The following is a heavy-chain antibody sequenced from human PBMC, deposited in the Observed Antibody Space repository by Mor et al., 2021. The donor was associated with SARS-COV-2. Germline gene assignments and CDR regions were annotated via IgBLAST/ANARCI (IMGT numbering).Heavy chain of an antibody. J-gene: IGHJ4*02. D-gene: IGHD4-17*01. CDR3: ARAGYGDYALPFDY. V-gene: IGHV3-7*01. Sequence: SEKYYVDSVKGRFTISRDNAKNSLYLQMNSLRAEDTAVYYCARAGYGDYALPFDYWGQGTLVTVSS. CDR2: SEK.